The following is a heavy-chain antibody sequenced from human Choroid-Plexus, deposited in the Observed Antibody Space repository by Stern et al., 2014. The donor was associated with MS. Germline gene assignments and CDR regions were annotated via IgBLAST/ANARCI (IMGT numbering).Heavy chain of an antibody. CDR2: VSYDGSNK. CDR1: GFTFGSCA. Sequence: VQLEESGGGVVQPGRPLRLSCVASGFTFGSCAMHWVRQALGKGLEGVAGVSYDGSNKYYADSVKGRFTISRDNSQNTLYMQMSSLRPEDTAVYYCAKDRHYLTYFFDHWGQGSLVTVSS. J-gene: IGHJ5*02. V-gene: IGHV3-30*18. CDR3: AKDRHYLTYFFDH. D-gene: IGHD2/OR15-2a*01.